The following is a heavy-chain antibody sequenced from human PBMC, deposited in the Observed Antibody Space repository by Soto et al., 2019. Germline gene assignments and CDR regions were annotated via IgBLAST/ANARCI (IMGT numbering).Heavy chain of an antibody. Sequence: EVQLVESGGGLVKPGGSLRLSCAASGFIFSDYSMNWMRQAPGKGLEWVASISSDDNYIYYRDSVEGRFTISRDNAKNSLYLQMTSLGADDTAVYYCARGRTCKGASCYRGGDYWGQGTLVTVS. CDR3: ARGRTCKGASCYRGGDY. V-gene: IGHV3-21*02. CDR1: GFIFSDYS. D-gene: IGHD2-15*01. CDR2: ISSDDNYI. J-gene: IGHJ4*02.